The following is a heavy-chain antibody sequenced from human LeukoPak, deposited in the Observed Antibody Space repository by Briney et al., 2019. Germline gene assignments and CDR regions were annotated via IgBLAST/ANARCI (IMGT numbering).Heavy chain of an antibody. CDR2: INHSGST. CDR3: ARGPSSIAARPSLGFDY. J-gene: IGHJ4*02. Sequence: SETLSLTCAVYGGSFSGYYWSWIRQPPGKGLEWIGEINHSGSTNYNPSLKCRVTISVDTSKNQFSLKLSSVTAADTAVYYCARGPSSIAARPSLGFDYWGQGALVTVSS. CDR1: GGSFSGYY. V-gene: IGHV4-34*01. D-gene: IGHD6-6*01.